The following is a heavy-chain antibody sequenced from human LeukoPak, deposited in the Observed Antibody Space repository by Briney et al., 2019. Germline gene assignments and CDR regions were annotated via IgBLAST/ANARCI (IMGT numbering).Heavy chain of an antibody. D-gene: IGHD5-18*01. V-gene: IGHV1-2*06. Sequence: GASVKVSCKASGYTFTGYYMHWVRQAPGQGLEWMGRINPNSGGTNYAQKFQGRVTMTRDTSISTAYMELSRLRPDDTAVYYCARFVMLQLWYGAYYFDYWGQGTLVTVSS. CDR3: ARFVMLQLWYGAYYFDY. CDR2: INPNSGGT. J-gene: IGHJ4*02. CDR1: GYTFTGYY.